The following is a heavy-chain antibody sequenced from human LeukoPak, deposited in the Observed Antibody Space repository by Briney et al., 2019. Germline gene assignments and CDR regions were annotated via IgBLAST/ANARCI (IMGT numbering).Heavy chain of an antibody. V-gene: IGHV1-46*01. Sequence: ASVKVSCKASGYTFTSYYMHWMRQAPGQGLEWMGIINPSGGSTSYAQKFQGRVTMTRDTSTSTVYMELSSLRSEDTAVYYCARKPYSYYDFWNGPYYYYYYGMDVWGHGTTVTVSS. CDR3: ARKPYSYYDFWNGPYYYYYYGMDV. CDR2: INPSGGST. J-gene: IGHJ6*02. CDR1: GYTFTSYY. D-gene: IGHD3-3*01.